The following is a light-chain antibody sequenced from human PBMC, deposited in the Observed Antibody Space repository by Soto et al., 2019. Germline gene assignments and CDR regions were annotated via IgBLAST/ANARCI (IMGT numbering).Light chain of an antibody. J-gene: IGLJ2*01. CDR1: SSNVGDHH. CDR2: DSN. CDR3: GTWDGSLRGVV. V-gene: IGLV1-51*01. Sequence: QSVLTQPPSVSAAPGQKFTIACSGSSSNVGDHHVSWYQQLPRTAPKLLIYDSNKRPSGIPDRFSGSKSGTSATLGITGLQTGDEADYYCGTWDGSLRGVVFGGGTKLTVL.